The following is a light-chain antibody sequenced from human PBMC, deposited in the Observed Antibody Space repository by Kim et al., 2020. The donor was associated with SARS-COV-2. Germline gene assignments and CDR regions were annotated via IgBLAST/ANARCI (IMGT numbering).Light chain of an antibody. CDR3: SSYTTSTSVV. CDR1: SSDVGGYTY. V-gene: IGLV2-14*03. J-gene: IGLJ2*01. CDR2: GVS. Sequence: QSALTQPASVSGSPGQSITISCTGTSSDVGGYTYVSWYQQPPGKAPKLMIYGVSNRPSGVSNRFSGSTSGNTASLTISGLQAEDEADYYCSSYTTSTSVVFGGGTKLTVL.